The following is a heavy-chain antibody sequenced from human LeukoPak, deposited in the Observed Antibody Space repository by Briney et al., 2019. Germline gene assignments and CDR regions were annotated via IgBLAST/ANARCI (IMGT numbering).Heavy chain of an antibody. V-gene: IGHV4-4*09. CDR1: GGSISFYY. D-gene: IGHD6-6*01. CDR2: IYPSGST. CDR3: ARHSSSSRGWFDP. Sequence: SETLSLTCTVSGGSISFYYWSWIRQPPGKGLEWIGYIYPSGSTNYNPSLKSRLTISVDTSKNQFSLKLSSVTAADTAVYYCARHSSSSRGWFDPWGQGTLVTVSS. J-gene: IGHJ5*02.